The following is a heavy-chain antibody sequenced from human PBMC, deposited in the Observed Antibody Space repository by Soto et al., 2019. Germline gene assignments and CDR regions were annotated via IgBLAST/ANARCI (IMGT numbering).Heavy chain of an antibody. D-gene: IGHD4-17*01. CDR3: ARDRRDYGELGY. CDR2: INAGNGNT. Sequence: QVQLVQSGAEEKKPGASVKVSCKAFGYTFTSYPRHWLRQAPGQRLEWMGWINAGNGNTKYSQKFQGRVTITRDTSASTAYMELSSLRSEDTAVYYCARDRRDYGELGYWGQGTLVTVSS. V-gene: IGHV1-3*05. J-gene: IGHJ4*02. CDR1: GYTFTSYP.